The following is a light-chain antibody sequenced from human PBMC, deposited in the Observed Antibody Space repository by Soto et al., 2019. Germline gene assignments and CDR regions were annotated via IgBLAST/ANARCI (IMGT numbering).Light chain of an antibody. J-gene: IGKJ4*02. CDR1: QDISNS. V-gene: IGKV1-33*01. Sequence: DIQMTQSPSSLSASVGDRVTISCQASQDISNSLNWYQQKPGKAPKVLIYDASNLEPGVPSRFSGTGSGTEFTFTITTLQPEDAEKYYCQQFAHLPSFGGGTKGEIK. CDR3: QQFAHLPS. CDR2: DAS.